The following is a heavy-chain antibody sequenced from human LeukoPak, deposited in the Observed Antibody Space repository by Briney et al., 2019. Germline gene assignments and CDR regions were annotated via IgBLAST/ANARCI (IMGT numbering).Heavy chain of an antibody. V-gene: IGHV1-69*13. D-gene: IGHD4-11*01. Sequence: SVKVSCKASGGTFSSYAISWVRQAPGQGLEWMGGIIPIFGTANYAQKFQGRVTITADESTSTAYMELRSLGSDDTAVYYCARDGLTTVATYAFDIWGQGTMVTVSS. CDR1: GGTFSSYA. J-gene: IGHJ3*02. CDR3: ARDGLTTVATYAFDI. CDR2: IIPIFGTA.